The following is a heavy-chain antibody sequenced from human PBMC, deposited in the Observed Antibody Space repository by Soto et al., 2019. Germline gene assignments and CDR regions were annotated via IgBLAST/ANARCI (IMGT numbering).Heavy chain of an antibody. J-gene: IGHJ4*02. CDR2: IYYSGST. Sequence: SETLSLTCTVSGGSVSSSSYYWGWIRQPPGKGLEWIGSIYYSGSTYYNPSLKSRVTISVDTSKNHFSLKLSSVTAADTAVYYCARHWPIRHFDWLLSQIDYCDQGTLVTVSS. CDR1: GGSVSSSSYY. D-gene: IGHD3-9*01. CDR3: ARHWPIRHFDWLLSQIDY. V-gene: IGHV4-39*01.